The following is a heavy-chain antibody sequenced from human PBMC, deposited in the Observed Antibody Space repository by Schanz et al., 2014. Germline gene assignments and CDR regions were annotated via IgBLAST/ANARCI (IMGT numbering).Heavy chain of an antibody. J-gene: IGHJ6*02. D-gene: IGHD2-15*01. CDR3: VKDLAPGGADV. V-gene: IGHV3-9*02. Sequence: EVQLVESGGGLVQPGRSLRLSCVVSGVTSDDYGMHWVRQVPGKGLEWVSGILLRSGHRDYANSVKDRFIISRDRSSLYQKMNSRREEETAFYYCVKDLAPGGADVWGQGTTVTVSS. CDR1: GVTSDDYG. CDR2: ILLRSGHR.